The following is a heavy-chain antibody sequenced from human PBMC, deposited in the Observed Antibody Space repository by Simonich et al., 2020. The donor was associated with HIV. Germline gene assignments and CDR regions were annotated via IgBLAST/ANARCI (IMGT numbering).Heavy chain of an antibody. Sequence: EVQLVESGGGLVKPGGSLRLSCAASGFTFSSYSMNWVRQAPGTGLEWVSSISSSSSYRYYADSVKGRFTISRDNAKNSLYLQMNSLRAEDTAVYYCARDGRKGSSTSCSDYWGQGTLVTVSS. V-gene: IGHV3-21*01. J-gene: IGHJ4*02. CDR3: ARDGRKGSSTSCSDY. D-gene: IGHD2-2*01. CDR1: GFTFSSYS. CDR2: ISSSSSYR.